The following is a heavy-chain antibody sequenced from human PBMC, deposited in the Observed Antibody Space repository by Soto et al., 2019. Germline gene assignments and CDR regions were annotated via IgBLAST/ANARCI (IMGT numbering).Heavy chain of an antibody. CDR3: ARHEGWTGSEQ. CDR1: GASIGSGGW. J-gene: IGHJ4*02. V-gene: IGHV4-4*02. D-gene: IGHD1-26*01. CDR2: LFHDGNT. Sequence: QVHLQESGPGLVKPSETLSLTCAVSGASIGSGGWWSWVRQPPGKGLEWIAELFHDGNTNYSPSLKSRVTISVHKSQNQFSLNVYSVTAADTAVYYCARHEGWTGSEQWGQGTLVTVSS.